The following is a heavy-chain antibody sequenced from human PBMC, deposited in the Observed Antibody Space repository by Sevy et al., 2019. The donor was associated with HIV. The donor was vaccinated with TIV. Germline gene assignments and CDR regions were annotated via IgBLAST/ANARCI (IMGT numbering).Heavy chain of an antibody. V-gene: IGHV3-7*03. CDR1: GVTFSNYW. CDR2: INKDGSQK. Sequence: GGSLRLSCAASGVTFSNYWMTWVRQGPGKGLEWVANINKDGSQKYYVDSVKGRFTISRDNADNSLYPQMNSLRAEDTAVYYCARGRHMDVWGKGITVTVSS. CDR3: ARGRHMDV. J-gene: IGHJ6*04.